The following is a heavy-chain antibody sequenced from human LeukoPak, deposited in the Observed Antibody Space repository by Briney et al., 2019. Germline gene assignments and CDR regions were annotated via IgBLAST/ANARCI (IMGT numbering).Heavy chain of an antibody. J-gene: IGHJ6*03. D-gene: IGHD6-19*01. CDR2: IRYDGSNK. Sequence: GGSLRLSCAASGFTFSSYGMHWVRQAPGKGLEWVAFIRYDGSNKYYADYVKGRFTISRDNSKNPLYLQMNSLRAEDTAAYYCAKDCRTRIAVAGTGYYYYYMDVWGKGTTVTVSS. V-gene: IGHV3-30*02. CDR1: GFTFSSYG. CDR3: AKDCRTRIAVAGTGYYYYYMDV.